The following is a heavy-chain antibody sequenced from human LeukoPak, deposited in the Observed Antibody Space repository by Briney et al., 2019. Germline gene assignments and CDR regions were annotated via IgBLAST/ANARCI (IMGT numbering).Heavy chain of an antibody. Sequence: GASLKISYKGAGSSFTSYWIGWVRPRPGKGLEGMGIIYRGDSDTRYSPSFQGQVTISADTSTSPPYLQWSSLKASDTAMYYCARGGLWFGETTDDYWGQGTLVTVSS. CDR1: GSSFTSYW. V-gene: IGHV5-51*01. CDR3: ARGGLWFGETTDDY. D-gene: IGHD3-10*01. J-gene: IGHJ4*02. CDR2: IYRGDSDT.